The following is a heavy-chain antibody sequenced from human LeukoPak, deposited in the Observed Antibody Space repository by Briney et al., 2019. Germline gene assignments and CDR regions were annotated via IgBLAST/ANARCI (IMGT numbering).Heavy chain of an antibody. CDR3: ARTGDSKLHDAFDI. J-gene: IGHJ3*02. CDR1: GYTFTSYG. Sequence: ASVKVSCKASGYTFTSYGINWVRQAPGQGLEWMGWISAYNGNTNYAQKLQGRVTMTTDTSTSTAYMELRSLRSDDTAVYYCARTGDSKLHDAFDIWGQGTMVTVSS. V-gene: IGHV1-18*01. D-gene: IGHD3-22*01. CDR2: ISAYNGNT.